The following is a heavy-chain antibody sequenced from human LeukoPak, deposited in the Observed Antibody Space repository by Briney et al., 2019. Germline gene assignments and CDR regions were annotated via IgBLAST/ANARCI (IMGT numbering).Heavy chain of an antibody. D-gene: IGHD3-10*01. V-gene: IGHV4-59*01. Sequence: SETLSLTCTVSGGSISSYYWSWIRQPPGKGLEWIGHIYYSGSTNYNPSLKSRVTISVDTSKNQFSLKLSSVTAADTAVYYCARGYGSGSYFDYWGQGTLVTVSP. CDR3: ARGYGSGSYFDY. CDR1: GGSISSYY. J-gene: IGHJ4*02. CDR2: IYYSGST.